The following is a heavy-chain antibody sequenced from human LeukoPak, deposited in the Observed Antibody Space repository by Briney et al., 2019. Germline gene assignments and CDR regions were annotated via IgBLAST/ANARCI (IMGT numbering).Heavy chain of an antibody. J-gene: IGHJ6*02. Sequence: PSETLSLTCTVSGGSISSSSYYWGWIRQPPGKGLEWIGSIYYSGSTYYNPSLKSRVTISVDTSKNQFSLKLSSVTAADTAVYYCAREYYYVSSGYYLPNYYYYGMDVWGQGTTVTVSS. D-gene: IGHD3-22*01. CDR2: IYYSGST. V-gene: IGHV4-39*02. CDR3: AREYYYVSSGYYLPNYYYYGMDV. CDR1: GGSISSSSYY.